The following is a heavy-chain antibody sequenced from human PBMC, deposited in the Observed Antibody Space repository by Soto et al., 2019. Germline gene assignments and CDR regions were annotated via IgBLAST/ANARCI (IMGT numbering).Heavy chain of an antibody. D-gene: IGHD6-6*01. Sequence: ASLKVSCKASGYTFTSYVINWVRQAIGQGLEWMGWMNPNSGNTGYAQKFQGRVTMTRNTSISTAYMELSSLRSEDTAVYYCARSGYSNSGYYMDVWGKGTTVTVSS. CDR2: MNPNSGNT. J-gene: IGHJ6*03. CDR3: ARSGYSNSGYYMDV. V-gene: IGHV1-8*01. CDR1: GYTFTSYV.